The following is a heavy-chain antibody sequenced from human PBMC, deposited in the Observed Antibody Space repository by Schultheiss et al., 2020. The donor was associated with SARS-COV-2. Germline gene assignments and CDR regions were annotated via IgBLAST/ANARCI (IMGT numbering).Heavy chain of an antibody. CDR2: IDTDGSST. V-gene: IGHV3-74*01. CDR1: GFIFSTYW. Sequence: GESLKISCAASGFIFSTYWMHWVRQAPGKGLVWVSRIDTDGSSTNYADSVKGRFTISRDNAKNTLYLQMNSLRAEDTGVYYCAKDSIPNELRYYYYGMDVWGQGTTVTVSS. CDR3: AKDSIPNELRYYYYGMDV. J-gene: IGHJ6*02. D-gene: IGHD1-7*01.